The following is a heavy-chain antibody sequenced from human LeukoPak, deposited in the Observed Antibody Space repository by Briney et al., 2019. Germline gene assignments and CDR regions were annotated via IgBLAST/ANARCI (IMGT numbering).Heavy chain of an antibody. V-gene: IGHV4-39*01. CDR3: ARQATIVGANDGWFDP. Sequence: SETLSLTCTVSGGSISSYYWSWIRQPPGKGLEWIAGIYYSGNTYYNPSLKSRVSISVDPSNNQFSLNLTSVTATDTAVYFCARQATIVGANDGWFDPWGQGALVTVSS. D-gene: IGHD1-26*01. CDR1: GGSISSYY. CDR2: IYYSGNT. J-gene: IGHJ5*02.